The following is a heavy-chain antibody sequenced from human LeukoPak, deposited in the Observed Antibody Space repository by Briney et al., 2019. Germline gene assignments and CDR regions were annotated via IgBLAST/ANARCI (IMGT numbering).Heavy chain of an antibody. CDR1: GFTFSTYW. Sequence: GGSLRLSCAASGFTFSTYWISWVRQAPGKGLEWVANIKQDGSEKYYVDSVKGRFTISRDNAKNSLYLQMNSLKAEDTAVYYCARGEWSSSPFDYWGQGTLVTVSS. V-gene: IGHV3-7*01. CDR3: ARGEWSSSPFDY. J-gene: IGHJ4*02. CDR2: IKQDGSEK. D-gene: IGHD6-6*01.